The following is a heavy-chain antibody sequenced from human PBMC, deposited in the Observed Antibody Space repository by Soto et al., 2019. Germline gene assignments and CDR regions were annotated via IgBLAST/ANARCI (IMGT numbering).Heavy chain of an antibody. CDR1: GGSLSGYY. D-gene: IGHD6-13*01. CDR3: ARGKYSSSWYLGYNWFDP. J-gene: IGHJ5*02. V-gene: IGHV4-34*01. Sequence: EPLSLTYADYGGSLSGYYGSWIRQPPGKGLEWIGEINHSGSTNYNPSLKSRVTISVDTSKNQFSLKLSSVTAADTAVYYCARGKYSSSWYLGYNWFDPWGQGTLVTVS. CDR2: INHSGST.